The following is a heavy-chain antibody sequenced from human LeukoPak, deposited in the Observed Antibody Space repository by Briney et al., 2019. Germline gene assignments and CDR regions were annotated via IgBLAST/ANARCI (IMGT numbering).Heavy chain of an antibody. V-gene: IGHV3-23*01. CDR2: LSGSGGST. CDR3: AKERDYGPADY. Sequence: GGSLRLSCAASGFIFNKHAMSWVRQAPGKGLEWVSGLSGSGGSTNYADSVKGRFTVSRDNSKNTLFLQMNSLRAEDTAIYYCAKERDYGPADYWGQGTLVTVSS. CDR1: GFIFNKHA. J-gene: IGHJ4*02. D-gene: IGHD4/OR15-4a*01.